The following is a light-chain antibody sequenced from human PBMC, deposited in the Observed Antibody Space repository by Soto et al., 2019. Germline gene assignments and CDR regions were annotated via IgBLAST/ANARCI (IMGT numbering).Light chain of an antibody. CDR2: DAS. CDR3: QQLNSYPLT. J-gene: IGKJ4*01. Sequence: DIQLNQSPSTLSASVGDSVTLTCRASQSISSWLAWYQQKPGKAPRLLIYDASTLETWVPSRFSGSGSGTDFTLTISSLQPEDFATYYCQQLNSYPLTFGGGTKVDIK. CDR1: QSISSW. V-gene: IGKV1-5*01.